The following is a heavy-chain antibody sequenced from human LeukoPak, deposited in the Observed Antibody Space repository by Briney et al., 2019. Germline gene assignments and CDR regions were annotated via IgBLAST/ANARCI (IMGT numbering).Heavy chain of an antibody. J-gene: IGHJ4*02. V-gene: IGHV3-23*01. CDR2: ISSSSAGT. CDR1: GFTFSSYV. CDR3: AKGSSSSRPYYFDS. D-gene: IGHD6-6*01. Sequence: GGSLRLSCAASGFTFSSYVMSWVRQAPGKRREWVSAISSSSAGTYYADSVKGRFTVSRDNAINTLYLQMNSLRVEDTAVYYCAKGSSSSRPYYFDSWGQGTLVTVSS.